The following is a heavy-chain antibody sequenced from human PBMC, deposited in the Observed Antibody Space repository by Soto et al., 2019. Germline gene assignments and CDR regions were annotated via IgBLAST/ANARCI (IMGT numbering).Heavy chain of an antibody. CDR2: ISGSGGST. CDR3: AKEKGYCSGGSCHHFDY. D-gene: IGHD2-15*01. Sequence: VQLLESGGGLVQPGGSLRLSCAASGFTFSSYAMSWVRQAPGKGLEWVSAISGSGGSTYYADSVKGRFTISRDNSKNTLYLQMNSLRAEDTAVYYCAKEKGYCSGGSCHHFDYWGQGTLVTVSS. V-gene: IGHV3-23*01. CDR1: GFTFSSYA. J-gene: IGHJ4*02.